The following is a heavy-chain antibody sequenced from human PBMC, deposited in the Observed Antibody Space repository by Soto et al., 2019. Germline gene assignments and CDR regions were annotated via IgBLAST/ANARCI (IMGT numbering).Heavy chain of an antibody. CDR2: VNPSGTT. CDR3: ARGLTALGGTPSH. D-gene: IGHD6-19*01. CDR1: GGSFNGYF. Sequence: SETLALTCGVTGGSFNGYFWSWIRQPPGKGLEWIGQVNPSGTTNYNPSLKSRVTMSVDTSKNTFSLNLISVTAADTAVYDCARGLTALGGTPSHWARGTLVX. J-gene: IGHJ4*01. V-gene: IGHV4-34*01.